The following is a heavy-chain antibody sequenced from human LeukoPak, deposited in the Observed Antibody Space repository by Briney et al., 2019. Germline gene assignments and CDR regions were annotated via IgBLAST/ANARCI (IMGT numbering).Heavy chain of an antibody. Sequence: SETLSLTCAVYGGSFSGYYWSWIRQPPGKGLEWIGYIYYSGNTNYNPSLKSRVTISVDTSKSQFSLKLSSVTAADTAVYYCARAGSSAYVLDYWGQGTLVTVSS. CDR1: GGSFSGYY. J-gene: IGHJ4*02. V-gene: IGHV4-59*01. CDR2: IYYSGNT. CDR3: ARAGSSAYVLDY. D-gene: IGHD3-22*01.